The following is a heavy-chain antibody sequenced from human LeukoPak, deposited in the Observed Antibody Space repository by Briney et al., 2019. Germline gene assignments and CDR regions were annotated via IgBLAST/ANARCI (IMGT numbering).Heavy chain of an antibody. CDR1: GYTFTSYY. Sequence: ASVKVSCKASGYTFTSYYMHWVRQAPGQGLEWMGIINPSGGSTSYAQKFQGRVTMTRDTSTSTVYMELSSLRSEDTAVYYCAREEVSGSYYNRYAFDIWGQGTMVTVSS. D-gene: IGHD3-10*01. CDR3: AREEVSGSYYNRYAFDI. V-gene: IGHV1-46*01. CDR2: INPSGGST. J-gene: IGHJ3*02.